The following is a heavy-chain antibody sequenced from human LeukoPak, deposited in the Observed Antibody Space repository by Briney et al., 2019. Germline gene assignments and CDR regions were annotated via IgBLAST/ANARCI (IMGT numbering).Heavy chain of an antibody. CDR2: INHSGST. J-gene: IGHJ4*02. CDR1: GGSFSGYY. D-gene: IGHD6-19*01. V-gene: IGHV4-34*01. Sequence: PSETLSLTCAVYGGSFSGYYWSWIRQPPGKGLEWIGEINHSGSTNYNPSLKSRVTISVDTSKNQFSLKLSSVTAADTAVYYCARLPVAGSDYWGQGTLVPVSS. CDR3: ARLPVAGSDY.